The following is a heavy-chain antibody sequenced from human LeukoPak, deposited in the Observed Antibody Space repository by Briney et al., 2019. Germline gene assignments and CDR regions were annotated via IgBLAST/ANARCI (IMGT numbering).Heavy chain of an antibody. V-gene: IGHV4-34*01. CDR2: INHSGST. CDR3: ARGEYYDFWSGYRRFDY. CDR1: GGSFSGYY. J-gene: IGHJ4*02. D-gene: IGHD3-3*01. Sequence: SETLSLTCAVYGGSFSGYYWSWIRQPPGKGLEWIGEINHSGSTNYNPSLKSRVTISVDTSKNQFSLKLSSVTAADTAVYYCARGEYYDFWSGYRRFDYWGQGTLVTVSS.